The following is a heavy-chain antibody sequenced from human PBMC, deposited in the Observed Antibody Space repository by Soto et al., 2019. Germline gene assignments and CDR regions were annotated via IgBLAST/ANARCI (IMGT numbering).Heavy chain of an antibody. CDR2: IYYSGST. D-gene: IGHD3-10*01. CDR1: GGSISSGGYY. J-gene: IGHJ6*02. CDR3: ARDRWFGELLSGGYYGMDV. Sequence: TLSLTCTVSGGSISSGGYYWSWIRQHPGKGLEWIGYIYYSGSTYYNPSLKSRVTISVDTSKNQFSLKLSSVTAADTAVYYCARDRWFGELLSGGYYGMDVWGQGTTVTVS. V-gene: IGHV4-31*03.